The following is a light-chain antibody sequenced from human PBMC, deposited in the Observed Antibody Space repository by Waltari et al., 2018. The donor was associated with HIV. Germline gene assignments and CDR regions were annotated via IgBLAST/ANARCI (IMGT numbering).Light chain of an antibody. CDR2: DIS. V-gene: IGLV2-11*01. Sequence: QSALTQPRSVSGSPGQSVTISCTGTPSDVGGYDFVSWYPQHPGKAPNLLIYDISKPPSGVPDRFSGSKSGNTASLTISGLQAEDEADYYCCSYAGSNWVFGGGTKLTVL. CDR3: CSYAGSNWV. J-gene: IGLJ3*02. CDR1: PSDVGGYDF.